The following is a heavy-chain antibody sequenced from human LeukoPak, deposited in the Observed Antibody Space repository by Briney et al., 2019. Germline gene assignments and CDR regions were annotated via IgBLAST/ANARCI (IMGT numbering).Heavy chain of an antibody. D-gene: IGHD3-3*01. CDR3: ARASYYDFWSGYPAYYYYYGMDV. V-gene: IGHV1-18*01. J-gene: IGHJ6*02. CDR2: ISAYNGNT. CDR1: GYTFTSYG. Sequence: ASVKVSCKASGYTFTSYGISWVRQAPGQGLEWMGWISAYNGNTNYAQKLQGRVTMTTDTSTSTAYMELRSLRSDDTAVYYCARASYYDFWSGYPAYYYYYGMDVWGQGTTVTVSS.